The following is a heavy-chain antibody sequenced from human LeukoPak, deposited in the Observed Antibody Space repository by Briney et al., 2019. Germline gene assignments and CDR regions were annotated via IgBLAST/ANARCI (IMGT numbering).Heavy chain of an antibody. Sequence: GGSLRLSCAASGFTFSSYSMNWVRQAPGKGLEWVSSISSSSSYIYYADSVKGRFTISRDNAKNSLYLQMNSLRAEDTAVYYCARVRCSGGSCQGYYFDYWGQGTLVTVSS. CDR3: ARVRCSGGSCQGYYFDY. V-gene: IGHV3-21*01. J-gene: IGHJ4*02. D-gene: IGHD2-15*01. CDR1: GFTFSSYS. CDR2: ISSSSSYI.